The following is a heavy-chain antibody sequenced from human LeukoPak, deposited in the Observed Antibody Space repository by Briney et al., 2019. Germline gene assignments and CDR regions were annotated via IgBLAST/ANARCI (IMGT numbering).Heavy chain of an antibody. CDR1: GYTFTGYY. D-gene: IGHD3-22*01. V-gene: IGHV1-2*02. CDR3: AINPDSSGGGSDWYFDL. Sequence: ASVKVSCKASGYTFTGYYMHWVRQAPGQGLEWMGWINPNNGGTNYAQKFQGRVTMTRDTSINTAYMELSRLRSDDTAVYYCAINPDSSGGGSDWYFDLWGRGTLVTVSS. J-gene: IGHJ2*01. CDR2: INPNNGGT.